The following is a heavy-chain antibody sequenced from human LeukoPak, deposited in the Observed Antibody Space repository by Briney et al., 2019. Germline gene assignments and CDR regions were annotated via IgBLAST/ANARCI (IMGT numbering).Heavy chain of an antibody. J-gene: IGHJ3*02. D-gene: IGHD2-2*01. CDR3: TTDLPGCSTNCYHAFDI. Sequence: GGSLRLSCAASGFTFNNAWMHWVRQAPGKGLEWVGRVKSKADGGTTDYAAPVKGRFTTSRDDSKNTLYLQMNSLKSEDTAMYYCTTDLPGCSTNCYHAFDIWGQGTVVTVSS. CDR1: GFTFNNAW. CDR2: VKSKADGGTT. V-gene: IGHV3-15*01.